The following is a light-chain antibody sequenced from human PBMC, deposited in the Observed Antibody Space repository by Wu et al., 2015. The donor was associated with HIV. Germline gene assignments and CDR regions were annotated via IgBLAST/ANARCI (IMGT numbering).Light chain of an antibody. J-gene: IGKJ4*01. CDR1: QNINNW. CDR3: QQYNSYPLT. V-gene: IGKV1-5*03. Sequence: DIQMTQSPSTLAASVGDRVTLTCRASQNINNWLAWYQQKPGKAPNLMIYKASSLQNGVSSRFSGSGSGTEFTLTISSLQPDDFATYFCQQYNSYPLTFGGGTKGGDQT. CDR2: KAS.